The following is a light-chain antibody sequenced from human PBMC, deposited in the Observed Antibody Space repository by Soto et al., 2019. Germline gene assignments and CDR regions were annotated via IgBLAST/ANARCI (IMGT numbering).Light chain of an antibody. V-gene: IGKV1-39*01. J-gene: IGKJ4*01. CDR3: QQSHSTPLT. Sequence: DIQMTQSPSSLSASVGDRFTITCRSSQTISTYLNWYQHKPGKAPKLLIYSASNLQSGVPSRFSGSGSGTDFTLTISSLQPEDFATYYCQQSHSTPLTFGGGTKVDIK. CDR2: SAS. CDR1: QTISTY.